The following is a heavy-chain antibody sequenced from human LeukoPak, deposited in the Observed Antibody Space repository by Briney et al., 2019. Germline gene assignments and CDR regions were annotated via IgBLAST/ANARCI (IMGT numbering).Heavy chain of an antibody. D-gene: IGHD5-12*01. CDR2: INHSGST. V-gene: IGHV4-34*01. CDR3: ARVMRQWLRPYYFDY. J-gene: IGHJ4*02. CDR1: GGSFSGYY. Sequence: SETLSLTCAVYGGSFSGYYWSWIRQPPGKGLEWIGEINHSGSTNYNPSLKSRVTISVDTSKNQFSLKLSSVTAADTAVYYCARVMRQWLRPYYFDYWGLGTLVTVSS.